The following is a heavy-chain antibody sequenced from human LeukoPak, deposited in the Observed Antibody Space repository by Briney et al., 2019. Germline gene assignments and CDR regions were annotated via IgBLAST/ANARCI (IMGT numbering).Heavy chain of an antibody. CDR1: GFTFSDYY. Sequence: GGSLRLSCAASGFTFSDYYMSWFRQAPGKGLEWVSYISSSGSTIYYADSVKGRFTISMDNAKNSLYLQMNSLRAEDTAVYYCARVRTIFGVVIPEFDYWGQGTLVTVSS. J-gene: IGHJ4*02. V-gene: IGHV3-11*04. CDR2: ISSSGSTI. D-gene: IGHD3-3*01. CDR3: ARVRTIFGVVIPEFDY.